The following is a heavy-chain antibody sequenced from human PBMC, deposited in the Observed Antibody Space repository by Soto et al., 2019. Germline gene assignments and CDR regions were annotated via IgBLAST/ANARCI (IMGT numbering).Heavy chain of an antibody. J-gene: IGHJ4*02. CDR1: GGSVSSGSYY. CDR3: ARVWSGYHGGFDY. Sequence: PSETRSLTCTVSGGSVSSGSYYWSWIRQPPGKGLEWIGYIYYSGSTNYNPSLKSRVTISVDTSKNQFSLKLSSVTAADTAVYYCARVWSGYHGGFDYWGQGTLVTVSS. V-gene: IGHV4-61*01. D-gene: IGHD3-3*01. CDR2: IYYSGST.